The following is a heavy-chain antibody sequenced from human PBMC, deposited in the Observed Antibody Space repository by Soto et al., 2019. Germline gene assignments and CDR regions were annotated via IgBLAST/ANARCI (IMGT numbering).Heavy chain of an antibody. CDR3: ARGRGYDILTGYYYYYYGMDV. V-gene: IGHV4-34*01. CDR1: GGSFSGYY. Sequence: QVQLQQWGAGLLKPSETLSLTCAVYGGSFSGYYWSWIRQPPGKGLVWIGEINHSGSTNYNPSLKSRVTISVDTSKNQFSLKLSSVTAADTAVYYCARGRGYDILTGYYYYYYGMDVWGQGTTVTVS. D-gene: IGHD3-9*01. J-gene: IGHJ6*02. CDR2: INHSGST.